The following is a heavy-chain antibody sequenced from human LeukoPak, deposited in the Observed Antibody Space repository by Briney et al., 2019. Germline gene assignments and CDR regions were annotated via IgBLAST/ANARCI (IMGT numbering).Heavy chain of an antibody. D-gene: IGHD3-9*01. CDR2: INHSGST. CDR1: GGSISSGGYY. V-gene: IGHV4-34*01. Sequence: KPSETLSLTCAVSGGSISSGGYYWSWIRQPPGKGLEWIGEINHSGSTNYNPSLKSRVTISVDTSKNQFSLKLSSVTAADTAVYYCARVLRYAQRAFDIWGQGTMVTVSS. CDR3: ARVLRYAQRAFDI. J-gene: IGHJ3*02.